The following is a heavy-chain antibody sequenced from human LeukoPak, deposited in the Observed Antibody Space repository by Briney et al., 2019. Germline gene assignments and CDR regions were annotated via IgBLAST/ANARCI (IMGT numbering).Heavy chain of an antibody. Sequence: GGSLRLSCAASGFTFSSYAMPWVRQAPGKGLEWVSTISGSDGSTNYADSVKGRFTISRDNSKNTLYLQMNSLRAEDTAVYYCAREEAVAGHHPLDYWGQGTLVTVSS. CDR3: AREEAVAGHHPLDY. J-gene: IGHJ4*02. V-gene: IGHV3-23*01. CDR1: GFTFSSYA. CDR2: ISGSDGST. D-gene: IGHD6-19*01.